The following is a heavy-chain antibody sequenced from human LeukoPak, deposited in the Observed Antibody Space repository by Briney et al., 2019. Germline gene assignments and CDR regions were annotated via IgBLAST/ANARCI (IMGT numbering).Heavy chain of an antibody. CDR1: GFTFDDYA. CDR3: VRHHSGSWPHYYYYMDV. CDR2: ISWNSGHK. Sequence: GGSLRLSCAASGFTFDDYAMHWVRQAPGKGLEWVSGISWNSGHKGYADSVKGRFTISRDNAKNSLYLQMNSLRAEDTAVYYCVRHHSGSWPHYYYYMDVWGKGTTVTISS. V-gene: IGHV3-9*01. J-gene: IGHJ6*03. D-gene: IGHD1-26*01.